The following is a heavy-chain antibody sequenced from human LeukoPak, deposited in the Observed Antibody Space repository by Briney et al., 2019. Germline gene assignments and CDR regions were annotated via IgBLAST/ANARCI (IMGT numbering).Heavy chain of an antibody. CDR1: GFTFDDYA. D-gene: IGHD2-15*01. J-gene: IGHJ4*02. Sequence: GGSLRLSCAASGFTFDDYAMHWVRQAPGKGLEWVSGISWNSGSIGYADSVKGRFTISRDNAKNSLYLQMNSLRAEDTALYYCAKAGSVSIAATPKYFGYWGQGTLVTVSS. CDR2: ISWNSGSI. V-gene: IGHV3-9*01. CDR3: AKAGSVSIAATPKYFGY.